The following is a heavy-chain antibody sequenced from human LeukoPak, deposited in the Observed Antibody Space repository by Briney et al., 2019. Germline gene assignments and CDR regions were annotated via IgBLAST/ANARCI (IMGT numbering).Heavy chain of an antibody. Sequence: GASVTVSCKASGYTFTSFGISWVRQAPGQGLEWMGWISAYNGNTISAQILQGRVTMTTDTSTSTAYMEPRSLRSDDTAVYYCARDLSSSYYYVFDYWGQGTLVTVSS. J-gene: IGHJ4*02. CDR3: ARDLSSSYYYVFDY. V-gene: IGHV1-18*01. D-gene: IGHD3-22*01. CDR2: ISAYNGNT. CDR1: GYTFTSFG.